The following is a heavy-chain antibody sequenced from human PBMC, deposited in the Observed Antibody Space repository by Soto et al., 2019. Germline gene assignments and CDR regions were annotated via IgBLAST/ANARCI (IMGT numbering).Heavy chain of an antibody. CDR1: GFTLGDYA. D-gene: IGHD3-3*01. Sequence: PGGSLRLSCTASGFTLGDYAMSWFRQAPGKGLEWVGFIRSKAYGGTTEYAASVKGRFTISRDDSKSIAYLQMNSMKTEDTAVYYSTRAALSYDFRSGWVALELDAFDIWGQGRMVTVSS. CDR3: TRAALSYDFRSGWVALELDAFDI. V-gene: IGHV3-49*03. J-gene: IGHJ3*02. CDR2: IRSKAYGGTT.